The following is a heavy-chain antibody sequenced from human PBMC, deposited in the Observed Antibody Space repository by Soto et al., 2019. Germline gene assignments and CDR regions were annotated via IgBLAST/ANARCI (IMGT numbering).Heavy chain of an antibody. Sequence: ASVKVSCKASGYTFSSYGISWVRQAPGHGPEWMGWISVYDGHTNYSQTFQGRVTMATDSSTSTAHMELRSLGSDDTAVYYCARDRYSNTWHYHYYGMDVWGQGTTVTVSS. D-gene: IGHD5-18*01. CDR3: ARDRYSNTWHYHYYGMDV. CDR1: GYTFSSYG. CDR2: ISVYDGHT. J-gene: IGHJ6*02. V-gene: IGHV1-18*01.